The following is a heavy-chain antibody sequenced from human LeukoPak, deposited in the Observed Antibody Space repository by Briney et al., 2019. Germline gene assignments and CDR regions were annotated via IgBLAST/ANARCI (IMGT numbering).Heavy chain of an antibody. V-gene: IGHV4-30-4*02. CDR2: IYYSGST. D-gene: IGHD1-26*01. CDR1: GGSISSGDYY. J-gene: IGHJ4*02. Sequence: PSETLSLTCTVSGGSISSGDYYWSWIRQPPGKGLEWIGYIYYSGSTYYNPSLKSRVTISVDTSKNQFSLKLSSVTAADTAVYYCASSLYSGSYGAADYWGQGTLVTVSS. CDR3: ASSLYSGSYGAADY.